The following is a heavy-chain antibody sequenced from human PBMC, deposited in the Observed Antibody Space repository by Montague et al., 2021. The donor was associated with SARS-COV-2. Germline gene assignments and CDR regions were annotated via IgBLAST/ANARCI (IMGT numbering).Heavy chain of an antibody. Sequence: SLRLSCAASGFTLSSYAMNWVRQAPGKGLEWVLSISGSDDTTYXXXSXXGRFTISRDSSKNTLYLQMNSLRVEETAVSYCAKGFTSWPRGLFDYWGQGSLVTVSS. CDR1: GFTLSSYA. D-gene: IGHD2-2*01. J-gene: IGHJ4*02. V-gene: IGHV3-23*01. CDR2: ISGSDDTT. CDR3: AKGFTSWPRGLFDY.